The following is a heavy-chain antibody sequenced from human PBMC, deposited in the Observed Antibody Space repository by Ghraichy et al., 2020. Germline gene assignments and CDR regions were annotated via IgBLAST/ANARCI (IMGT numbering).Heavy chain of an antibody. CDR3: ARGAYSGYAPRVDY. Sequence: ETLSLTCTVSGGSVSSGFYYWSWIRQPPGKGLEWIGYIYYSGVTNYNPSVKSRVTISADKSKNHFSLKLTSVTAADTAVYYCARGAYSGYAPRVDYWGQGTLVTVSS. D-gene: IGHD5-12*01. CDR1: GGSVSSGFYY. J-gene: IGHJ4*02. V-gene: IGHV4-61*03. CDR2: IYYSGVT.